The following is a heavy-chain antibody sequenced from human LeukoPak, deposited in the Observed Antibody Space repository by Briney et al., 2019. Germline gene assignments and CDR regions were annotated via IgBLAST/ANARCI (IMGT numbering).Heavy chain of an antibody. Sequence: SETLSLTCAVYGGSFSGYYWSWIRQPPGKGLEWIGEINHSGSTNYNPSLKSRVTISVDTSKNQFSLKLSSVTAADTAVYYCARDPLYPSKTRYRSGGSCPNYYYYGMDVWGQGTTVTVSS. CDR1: GGSFSGYY. D-gene: IGHD2-15*01. V-gene: IGHV4-34*01. CDR2: INHSGST. J-gene: IGHJ6*02. CDR3: ARDPLYPSKTRYRSGGSCPNYYYYGMDV.